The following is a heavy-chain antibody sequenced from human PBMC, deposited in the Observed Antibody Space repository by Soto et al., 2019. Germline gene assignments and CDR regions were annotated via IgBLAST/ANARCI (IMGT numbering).Heavy chain of an antibody. Sequence: QVQLVQSGAEVKKPGSSVKVSCKASGGTFSSYAISWVRQAPGQGLEWMGGIIPIFGTANYAQKFQGRVTITADESTSTAYMELSSLRSEDTAVYYCARDPDVVGARVGYYYYGMDVWGQGTTVTVSS. J-gene: IGHJ6*02. CDR1: GGTFSSYA. CDR2: IIPIFGTA. D-gene: IGHD1-26*01. V-gene: IGHV1-69*01. CDR3: ARDPDVVGARVGYYYYGMDV.